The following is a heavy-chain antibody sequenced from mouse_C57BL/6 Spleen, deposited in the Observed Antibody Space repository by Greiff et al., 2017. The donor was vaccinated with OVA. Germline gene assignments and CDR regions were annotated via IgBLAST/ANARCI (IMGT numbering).Heavy chain of an antibody. CDR2: ISSGSSTI. Sequence: EVKLMESGGGLVKPGGSLKLSCAASGFTFSDYGMHWVRQAPEKWLEWVAYISSGSSTIYYADTVKGRFTISRDNAKNTLFLQMTSLRSEDTAMYYCARNGVDYWGQGTTLTVSS. CDR1: GFTFSDYG. CDR3: ARNGVDY. V-gene: IGHV5-17*01. J-gene: IGHJ2*01.